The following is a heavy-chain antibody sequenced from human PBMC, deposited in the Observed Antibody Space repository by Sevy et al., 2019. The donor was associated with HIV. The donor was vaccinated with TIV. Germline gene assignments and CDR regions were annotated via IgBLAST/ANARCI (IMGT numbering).Heavy chain of an antibody. CDR3: ARVVLYYDANYCDY. Sequence: GGSLRLSCAASGFSVSQYSMNWVRQAPGKGLEWLSYISGTSGTIYYAASVKGRFTISRDNAKNSVYLQMNSLRDEDTAVYYCARVVLYYDANYCDYWGQGALVTVSS. CDR1: GFSVSQYS. D-gene: IGHD3-22*01. J-gene: IGHJ4*02. V-gene: IGHV3-48*02. CDR2: ISGTSGTI.